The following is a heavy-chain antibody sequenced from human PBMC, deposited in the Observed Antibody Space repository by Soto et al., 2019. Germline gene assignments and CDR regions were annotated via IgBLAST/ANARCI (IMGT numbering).Heavy chain of an antibody. Sequence: PGGSLRLSCAASGFTFDDYAMHWVRQAPGKGLEWVSGTSWNSGSIGYADSVKGRFTISRDNAKNSLYLQMNSLRAEDTALYYCAKGVVHSRGWFLTGNSFDYGGEGTLATV. V-gene: IGHV3-9*01. J-gene: IGHJ4*02. D-gene: IGHD6-19*01. CDR1: GFTFDDYA. CDR3: AKGVVHSRGWFLTGNSFDY. CDR2: TSWNSGSI.